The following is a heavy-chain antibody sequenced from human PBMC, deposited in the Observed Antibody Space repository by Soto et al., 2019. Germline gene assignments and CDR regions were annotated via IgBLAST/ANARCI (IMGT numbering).Heavy chain of an antibody. CDR2: SIPIFGTA. D-gene: IGHD5-12*01. Sequence: QVQLVQSGAEVKKPASSVKVSCKASGGTFNNYPITWVRQAPGEGLEWLVGSIPIFGTANYEQNFQGRVTISVDESTSTAYEALSSLRSEYTAVYYCARGRGYSGDANYYCFVKYVWCQVPTVTVSS. V-gene: IGHV1-69*01. J-gene: IGHJ6*02. CDR1: GGTFNNYP. CDR3: ARGRGYSGDANYYCFVKYV.